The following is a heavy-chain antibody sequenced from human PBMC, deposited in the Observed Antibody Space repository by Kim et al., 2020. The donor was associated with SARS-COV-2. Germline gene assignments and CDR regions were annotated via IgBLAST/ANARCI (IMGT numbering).Heavy chain of an antibody. CDR1: GFTFDEYG. CDR2: ISESGGRG. CDR3: VAGSYRPYFYY. V-gene: IGHV3-43*02. Sequence: GGSLRLSCAASGFTFDEYGMHWVRQAPGKGLEWVSLISESGGRGFYADPMKGRFTNSSDNSKNSLYLQLNRLGTEDSAVYYCVAGSYRPYFYYWGQGTRVTVPS. D-gene: IGHD1-26*01. J-gene: IGHJ4*02.